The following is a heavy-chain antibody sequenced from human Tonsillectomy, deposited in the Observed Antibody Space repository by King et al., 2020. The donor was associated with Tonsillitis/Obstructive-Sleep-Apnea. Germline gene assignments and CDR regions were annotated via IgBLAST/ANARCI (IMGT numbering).Heavy chain of an antibody. CDR1: GFTVSSNS. CDR2: IYSGGNT. D-gene: IGHD1-14*01. Sequence: EVQLVESGGGLIQPGGSLRLSCAASGFTVSSNSMSWVRQAPGKGLEWVSVIYSGGNTYYADSVKGRFTISRDNSRNTLYLQMNSLRAEDTAVYYCAREPELAHNDAFDMWGQGTMVTVSS. V-gene: IGHV3-53*01. CDR3: AREPELAHNDAFDM. J-gene: IGHJ3*02.